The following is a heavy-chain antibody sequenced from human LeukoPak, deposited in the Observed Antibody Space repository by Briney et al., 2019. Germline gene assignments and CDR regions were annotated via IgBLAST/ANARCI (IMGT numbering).Heavy chain of an antibody. CDR1: GFTFDNSA. CDR2: ISWNSAGI. Sequence: GGSLRLSCAASGFTFDNSAMHWVRQAPGKGLEWVSGISWNSAGIHYADSVKGRFTISRDNAKNSLYLQMNSLRAEDTAVYYCATDTVSPVGATTDAFDIWGQGTMVTVSS. CDR3: ATDTVSPVGATTDAFDI. J-gene: IGHJ3*02. V-gene: IGHV3-9*01. D-gene: IGHD1-26*01.